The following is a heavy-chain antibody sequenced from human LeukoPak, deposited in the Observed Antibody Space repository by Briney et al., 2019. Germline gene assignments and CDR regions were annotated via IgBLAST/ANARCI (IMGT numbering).Heavy chain of an antibody. CDR3: AKVLYSRGRERAPFDY. D-gene: IGHD6-19*01. V-gene: IGHV3-23*01. CDR2: ISGSGGST. Sequence: PGGSLRLSGAASGFTFSSYAMSWVRQAPGKGLEWVSAISGSGGSTYYADSVKGRFTISRDNSKNTLNLQMNSLRAEDTAVYYCAKVLYSRGRERAPFDYWGQGTLVTVSS. CDR1: GFTFSSYA. J-gene: IGHJ4*02.